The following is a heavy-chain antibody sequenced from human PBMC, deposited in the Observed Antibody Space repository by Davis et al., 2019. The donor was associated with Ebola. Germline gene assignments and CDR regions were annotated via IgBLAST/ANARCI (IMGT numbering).Heavy chain of an antibody. CDR3: ARERRSMYYFDY. Sequence: ASVKVSCKASGYTFTGYYMHWVRQAPGPGLEWMGWINPNSGGTNYAQKFQGRVTMTRDTSLSTAYMELSRLRSDETAVYYCARERRSMYYFDYWGQGNLVTVSS. D-gene: IGHD2/OR15-2a*01. CDR2: INPNSGGT. J-gene: IGHJ4*02. V-gene: IGHV1-2*02. CDR1: GYTFTGYY.